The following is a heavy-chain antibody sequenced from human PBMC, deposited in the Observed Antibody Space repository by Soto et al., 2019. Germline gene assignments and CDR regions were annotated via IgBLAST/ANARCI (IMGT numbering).Heavy chain of an antibody. CDR2: ISYDGSNK. J-gene: IGHJ4*02. CDR1: GFTFSSYG. V-gene: IGHV3-30*18. CDR3: VKDRGWFYLDY. Sequence: QVQLVETGGGVVQPGRSLRLSCAASGFTFSSYGMHWVRQAPGKGLEWVAGISYDGSNKYYVDSVKGRFTISRDNFRNTLYLQMNSLRADDTAVYYCVKDRGWFYLDYWGQGTLVTVSS. D-gene: IGHD2-15*01.